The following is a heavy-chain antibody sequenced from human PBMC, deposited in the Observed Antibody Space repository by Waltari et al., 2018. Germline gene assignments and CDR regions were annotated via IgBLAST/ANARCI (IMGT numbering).Heavy chain of an antibody. CDR1: GEVSGYIFTGYF. D-gene: IGHD4-17*01. CDR3: AREVCGDYGASDI. CDR2: INPNSGET. J-gene: IGHJ3*02. V-gene: IGHV1-2*06. Sequence: QVQLVQSGAAVKKPGASVKVSCKASGEVSGYIFTGYFFHWVRQAPGQGLEWMGRINPNSGETTDAQKFQGRVDMTRDTSKNTAYMVLTGLRSDDTAVYFCAREVCGDYGASDIWGQGTLVSVSS.